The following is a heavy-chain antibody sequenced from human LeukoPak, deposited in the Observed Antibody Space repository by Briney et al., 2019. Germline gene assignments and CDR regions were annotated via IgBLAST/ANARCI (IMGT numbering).Heavy chain of an antibody. CDR2: IYSGGST. V-gene: IGHV3-53*01. CDR3: ARAIRRYGGYGSDY. Sequence: GGSLRLSCAVSGFTVSNNYMSWVRQAPGKGLEWVSVIYSGGSTYYADSVKGRFTISRDNSKNTLYLQMNSLRAEDTAVYYCARAIRRYGGYGSDYWGQGTLVTVSS. D-gene: IGHD5-12*01. J-gene: IGHJ4*02. CDR1: GFTVSNNY.